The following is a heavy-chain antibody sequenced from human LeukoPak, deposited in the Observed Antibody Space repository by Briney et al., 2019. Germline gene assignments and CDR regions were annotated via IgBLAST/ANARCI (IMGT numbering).Heavy chain of an antibody. CDR1: GFTVSSNY. CDR3: ARDSGYDWWAFDI. CDR2: IYSGGST. J-gene: IGHJ3*02. Sequence: PGGSLRLSCAASGFTVSSNYMSWARQAPGKGLGWVSVIYSGGSTYYADSVKGRFTISRHNSKNTLYLQMNSLRAEDTAVYYCARDSGYDWWAFDIWGQGTMVTVSS. V-gene: IGHV3-53*04. D-gene: IGHD5-12*01.